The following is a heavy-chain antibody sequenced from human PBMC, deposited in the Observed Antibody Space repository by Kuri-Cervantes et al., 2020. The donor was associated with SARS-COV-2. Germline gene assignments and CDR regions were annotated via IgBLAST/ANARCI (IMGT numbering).Heavy chain of an antibody. CDR1: GFTFSSYG. D-gene: IGHD6-13*01. Sequence: GESLKISCAASGFTFSSYGMHWVRQAPGKGLEWVAVISYDGSNKYYADSVKGRFTISRDNSKNTLYLQMNSLRAEDTAVYYCARLGVAAAGSYYYYGMDVWSQGTTVTVS. CDR2: ISYDGSNK. V-gene: IGHV3-30*03. CDR3: ARLGVAAAGSYYYYGMDV. J-gene: IGHJ6*02.